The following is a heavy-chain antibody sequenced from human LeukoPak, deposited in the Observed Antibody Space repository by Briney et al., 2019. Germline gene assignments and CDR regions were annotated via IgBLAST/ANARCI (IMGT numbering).Heavy chain of an antibody. CDR2: IWYDGSNK. CDR3: ARGPYSSSSWYYYGMDV. Sequence: QPGRSLRLSCAASGFTFSSYGMHWVRQAPGKGLEWVAVIWYDGSNKYYADSVKGRFTISRDNSKNTLYQQMNSLRAEDTAAYYCARGPYSSSSWYYYGMDVWGKGTTVTVSS. CDR1: GFTFSSYG. V-gene: IGHV3-33*01. J-gene: IGHJ6*04. D-gene: IGHD6-13*01.